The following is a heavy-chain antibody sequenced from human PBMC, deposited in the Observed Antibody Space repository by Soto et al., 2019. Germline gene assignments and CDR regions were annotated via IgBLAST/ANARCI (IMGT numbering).Heavy chain of an antibody. J-gene: IGHJ4*02. Sequence: QAQLVESGGGVVQPGRSLRLSCAASGFTFSSYAMHWVRQAPGKGLEWVAVISYDGSNKYYADSVKGRFTIPRDNSKNTLYLQMNSLRAEDTAVYYCARKALRDGYNYALGPLDYWGQGTLVTVSS. CDR3: ARKALRDGYNYALGPLDY. CDR2: ISYDGSNK. D-gene: IGHD5-12*01. V-gene: IGHV3-30-3*01. CDR1: GFTFSSYA.